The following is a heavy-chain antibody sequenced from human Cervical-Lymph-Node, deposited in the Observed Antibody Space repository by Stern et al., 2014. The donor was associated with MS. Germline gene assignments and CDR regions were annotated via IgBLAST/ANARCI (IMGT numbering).Heavy chain of an antibody. J-gene: IGHJ2*01. V-gene: IGHV1-2*05. D-gene: IGHD3-10*01. Sequence: QVQLVQSGAEVRKPGTSVKVSCKATGYTFTDYSMHLVRQAPGQGLDWMGRIKPNSGDTNYAQKFQGRVTMTQDTSISTAYMELKRLRSDDTGVYYCARSPYSYGSGDWYFDLWGRGTLVTVSS. CDR3: ARSPYSYGSGDWYFDL. CDR1: GYTFTDYS. CDR2: IKPNSGDT.